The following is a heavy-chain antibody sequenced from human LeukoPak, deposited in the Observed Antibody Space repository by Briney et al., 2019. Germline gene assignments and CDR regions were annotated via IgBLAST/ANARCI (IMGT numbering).Heavy chain of an antibody. CDR3: ARGPLFEFDY. Sequence: GASVKVSCKASGYTFTSYDINWVRQAAGQGREWMGWMNPNSGNTGYTQKLKGRIAMTRDTSISTAYMELSSLRLEDTAVYYCARGPLFEFDYWGQGSLVTVSS. CDR1: GYTFTSYD. J-gene: IGHJ4*02. V-gene: IGHV1-8*01. D-gene: IGHD3-3*01. CDR2: MNPNSGNT.